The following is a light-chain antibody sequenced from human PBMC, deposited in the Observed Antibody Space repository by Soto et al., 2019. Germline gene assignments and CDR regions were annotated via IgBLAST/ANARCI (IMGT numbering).Light chain of an antibody. V-gene: IGKV3-20*01. CDR2: GAS. J-gene: IGKJ4*01. Sequence: EIVLTQSPGTLSLSPGERATLSCRASQSVSTSYLAWYQQKPGQAPRLLIYGASNRPTGIPDRSSGSGSGADFTLTITRLEPEDFAVYYCQQYGSVPLTFGGGTKVEIK. CDR3: QQYGSVPLT. CDR1: QSVSTSY.